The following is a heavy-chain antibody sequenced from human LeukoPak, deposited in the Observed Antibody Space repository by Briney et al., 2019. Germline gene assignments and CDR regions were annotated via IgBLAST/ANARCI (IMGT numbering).Heavy chain of an antibody. V-gene: IGHV1-2*02. CDR2: INPNSGGT. CDR1: GYTFTNYY. D-gene: IGHD2-2*01. J-gene: IGHJ4*02. CDR3: AKVRCASTSCHFEPGY. Sequence: ASVKVSCKASGYTFTNYYIHWIRQAPGQGLEGLGWINPNSGGTDYAQKFQGRVTMTRDTSIRTAYMELSRLISDDTAVYYCAKVRCASTSCHFEPGYWGQGTLVTVSS.